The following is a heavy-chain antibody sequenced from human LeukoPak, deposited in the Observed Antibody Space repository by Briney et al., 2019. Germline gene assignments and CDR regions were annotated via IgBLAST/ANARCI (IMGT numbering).Heavy chain of an antibody. CDR3: AREGQGGDGYNYNYWYFDL. D-gene: IGHD5-24*01. Sequence: GGSLRLSCAASGFTFSNYNMNWVRQAPGKGLEWVSRISYSSNTIYYADSVKGRFTISRDNAKNSLYLQMNSLRAEDTAVYYCAREGQGGDGYNYNYWYFDLWGRGTLVTVSS. J-gene: IGHJ2*01. V-gene: IGHV3-48*01. CDR1: GFTFSNYN. CDR2: ISYSSNTI.